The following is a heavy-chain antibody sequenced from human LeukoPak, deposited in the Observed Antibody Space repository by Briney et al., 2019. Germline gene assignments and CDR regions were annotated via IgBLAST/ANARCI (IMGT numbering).Heavy chain of an antibody. CDR3: TTDYYDSSGYVF. V-gene: IGHV3-15*07. CDR2: IKTKTAGGTV. J-gene: IGHJ4*02. Sequence: GGSLRLSCAASGFTFSNAWMNWVRQAPGKGLEWVGRIKTKTAGGTVDYAAPVKGRFTISRDDSKNMLYLQMNSLKTEDTAVYFCTTDYYDSSGYVFWGQGTLVTVSS. D-gene: IGHD3-22*01. CDR1: GFTFSNAW.